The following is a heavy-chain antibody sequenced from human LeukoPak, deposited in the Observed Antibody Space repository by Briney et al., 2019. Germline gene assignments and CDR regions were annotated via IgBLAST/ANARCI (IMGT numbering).Heavy chain of an antibody. CDR1: GFTFSSYA. Sequence: GGSLRLSCAASGFTFSSYAMSWVRQAPGKGLEWVSAISGTGGTTYYADSVKGRFTISRDNSKNTLYLQMNTLRAEDTAVYYCAKNGDRGAYCSGGSCYPYYYYYMDVWGKGTTVTISS. CDR2: ISGTGGTT. J-gene: IGHJ6*03. CDR3: AKNGDRGAYCSGGSCYPYYYYYMDV. V-gene: IGHV3-23*01. D-gene: IGHD2-15*01.